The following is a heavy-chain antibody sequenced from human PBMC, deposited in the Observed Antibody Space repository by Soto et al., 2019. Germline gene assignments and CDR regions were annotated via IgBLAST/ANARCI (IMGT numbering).Heavy chain of an antibody. D-gene: IGHD1-26*01. CDR1: GFTFSSYA. J-gene: IGHJ4*02. CDR2: ISGSGGST. CDR3: ARQGRRIERAKDFDY. Sequence: GGSLRLSCAASGFTFSSYAMSWVRQAPGKGLEWVSAISGSGGSTYYADSVKGRFTISRDNSKNTLYLQMNSLRAEDTAVYYCARQGRRIERAKDFDYWGQGTLVTVSS. V-gene: IGHV3-23*01.